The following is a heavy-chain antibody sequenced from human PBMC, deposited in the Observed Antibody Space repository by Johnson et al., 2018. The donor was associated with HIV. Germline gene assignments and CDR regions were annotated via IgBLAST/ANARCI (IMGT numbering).Heavy chain of an antibody. D-gene: IGHD2-15*01. CDR3: AKDRVVQSVGDAFDI. CDR1: GFTFSSYA. J-gene: IGHJ3*02. V-gene: IGHV3-30-3*01. CDR2: ISYDGNNK. Sequence: QVQLVESGGGVVQPGRSLRLSCAASGFTFSSYAMHWVRQAPGKGLEWVAVISYDGNNKYYADSVKGRFTISRDNSRNTLYLQMNTLRTEDTALYYCAKDRVVQSVGDAFDIWGQGTMVTVSS.